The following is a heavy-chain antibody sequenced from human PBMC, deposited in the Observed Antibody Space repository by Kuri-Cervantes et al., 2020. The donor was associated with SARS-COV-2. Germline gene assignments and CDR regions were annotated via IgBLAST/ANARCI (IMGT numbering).Heavy chain of an antibody. D-gene: IGHD3/OR15-3a*01. Sequence: GSLRLSCTVSGASTTHHYWSWMRQPPGKGLEWIGYVHNSGSTSFSPSLRSRVTMSIDTSMSQFSLKLYSVTAADTAIYYCAGASFGLVGACDYWGHGTLVTVSS. CDR2: VHNSGST. CDR1: GASTTHHY. CDR3: AGASFGLVGACDY. J-gene: IGHJ4*01. V-gene: IGHV4-59*11.